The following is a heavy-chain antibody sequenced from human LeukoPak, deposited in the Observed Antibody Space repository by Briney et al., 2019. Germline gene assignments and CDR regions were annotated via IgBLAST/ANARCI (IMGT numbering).Heavy chain of an antibody. D-gene: IGHD5-12*01. CDR1: GGSISSSSYY. J-gene: IGHJ6*03. V-gene: IGHV4-39*07. Sequence: SETLSLTCTVSGGSISSSSYYWGWIRQPPGKGLEWIGSIYYSGSTYYNPSLKSRVTISVDRSKNQFSLKLSSVTAADTAVYYCARAYYDSFDGDYYYYYMDVWGKGTTVTVSS. CDR3: ARAYYDSFDGDYYYYYMDV. CDR2: IYYSGST.